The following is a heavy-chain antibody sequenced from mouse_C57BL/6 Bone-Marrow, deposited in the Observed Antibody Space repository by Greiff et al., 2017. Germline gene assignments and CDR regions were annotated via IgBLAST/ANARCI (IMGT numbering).Heavy chain of an antibody. D-gene: IGHD2-1*01. J-gene: IGHJ3*01. Sequence: EVHLVESGGGLVQSGRSLRLSCATSGFTFSDFYMEWVRQAPGKGLEWIAASRNKANDYTTEYSASVKGRFIVSRDTSQSILYLQMNALRAEDTAIYYCARDAYYGNSFAYWGQGTLVTVSA. CDR3: ARDAYYGNSFAY. CDR1: GFTFSDFY. V-gene: IGHV7-1*01. CDR2: SRNKANDYTT.